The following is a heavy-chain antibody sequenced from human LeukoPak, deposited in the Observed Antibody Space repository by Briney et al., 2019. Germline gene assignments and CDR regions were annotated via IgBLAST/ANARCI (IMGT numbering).Heavy chain of an antibody. J-gene: IGHJ4*02. CDR1: GYTFTEYY. Sequence: ASVKVSCKASGYTFTEYYIHWVRQAPRQGPEWMGWINPKSGGTNYAQKFQGRVTMTRDTSISTAYMELSRLRSDDTAVYYCAREYDILTGYYDFDYWGQGTLVTVSS. CDR3: AREYDILTGYYDFDY. CDR2: INPKSGGT. D-gene: IGHD3-9*01. V-gene: IGHV1-2*02.